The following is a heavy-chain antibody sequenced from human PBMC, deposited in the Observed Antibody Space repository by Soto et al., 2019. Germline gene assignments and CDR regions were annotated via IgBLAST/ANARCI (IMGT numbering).Heavy chain of an antibody. CDR2: ISSSGDYI. CDR1: GFTFSSHS. Sequence: PGGSLRISCAASGFTFSSHSMNWVRQAPGKGLEWVSSISSSGDYIYYADSVMGRFTISRDNAKSSLFLQMNSLRVEDTAVYYCARLEYCNGNTCQLGHRAASDAKALWVQGATVT. J-gene: IGHJ6*02. D-gene: IGHD2-2*01. V-gene: IGHV3-21*01. CDR3: ARLEYCNGNTCQLGHRAASDAKAL.